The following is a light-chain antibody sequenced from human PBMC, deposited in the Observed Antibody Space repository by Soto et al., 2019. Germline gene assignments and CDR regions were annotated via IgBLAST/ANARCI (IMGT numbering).Light chain of an antibody. Sequence: DNPLTPSPSSISASVGDRISITCLASQAVNSWLAWFQQKPGMAPKLVIYDVSSLQSGVPSRFSGSGSGTEFTLTISSLQPEDFATYYCQQSNNHPISFGQGTRLEIK. J-gene: IGKJ5*01. CDR1: QAVNSW. V-gene: IGKV1-12*01. CDR2: DVS. CDR3: QQSNNHPIS.